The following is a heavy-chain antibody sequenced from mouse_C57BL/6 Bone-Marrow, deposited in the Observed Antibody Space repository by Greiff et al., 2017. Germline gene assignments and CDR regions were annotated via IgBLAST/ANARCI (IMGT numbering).Heavy chain of an antibody. CDR1: GYSITSGYY. J-gene: IGHJ1*03. V-gene: IGHV3-6*01. D-gene: IGHD2-1*01. CDR3: AEDGNYGGYFDV. Sequence: EVQVVESGPGLVKPSQSLSLTCSVTGYSITSGYYWNWIRQFPGNKLEWMGYISYDGSNNYNPSLKNRISITRDTSKNQFFLKLNSVTTEDTATYYCAEDGNYGGYFDVWGTGTTVTVSS. CDR2: ISYDGSN.